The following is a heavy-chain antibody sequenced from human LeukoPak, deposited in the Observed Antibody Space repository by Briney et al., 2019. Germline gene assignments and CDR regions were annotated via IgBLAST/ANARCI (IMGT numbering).Heavy chain of an antibody. V-gene: IGHV1-69*01. Sequence: GSSVKVSCKASGGTFSSYAISWVRQAPGQGLEWMGGIIPIFGTANYAQKFQGRVTITADESTSTAYMELSSLRSEDTAVYYCAKNWMTAVVTPVLDYWGQGTLVTVSS. D-gene: IGHD4-23*01. CDR2: IIPIFGTA. CDR1: GGTFSSYA. J-gene: IGHJ4*02. CDR3: AKNWMTAVVTPVLDY.